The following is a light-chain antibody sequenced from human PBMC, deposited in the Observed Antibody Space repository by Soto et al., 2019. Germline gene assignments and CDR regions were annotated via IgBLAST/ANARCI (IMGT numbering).Light chain of an antibody. J-gene: IGLJ1*01. CDR3: CSYAGSSTFYV. CDR2: EVS. Sequence: HSVLTQPASVSGPPGQSITISCTGTSSDVGSYNLVSWYQQHPGKAPKLMIYEVSKRPSGVSNRFSGSKSGNTASLTISGLQAEDEADYYCCSYAGSSTFYVFGTGNKVTVL. V-gene: IGLV2-23*02. CDR1: SSDVGSYNL.